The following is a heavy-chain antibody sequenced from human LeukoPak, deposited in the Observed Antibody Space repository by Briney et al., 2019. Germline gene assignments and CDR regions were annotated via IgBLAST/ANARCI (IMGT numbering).Heavy chain of an antibody. CDR2: IYYSGST. D-gene: IGHD6-13*01. V-gene: IGHV4-30-4*01. CDR1: GGSISSGDYY. J-gene: IGHJ1*01. CDR3: ARGIAAAGRDFQH. Sequence: KTSETLSLTCTVSGGSISSGDYYWSWIRQPPGKGLEWIGYIYYSGSTYYNPSLKSRVTISVDTSKNQFSLKLSSVTAADTAVYYCARGIAAAGRDFQHWGQGTLVTVSS.